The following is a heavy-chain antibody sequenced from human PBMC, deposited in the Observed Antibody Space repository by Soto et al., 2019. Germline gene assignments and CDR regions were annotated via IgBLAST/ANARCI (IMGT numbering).Heavy chain of an antibody. CDR2: ISSTTNYI. CDR3: ARESEDLTSNFDY. CDR1: WFTFTRYS. V-gene: IGHV3-21*06. J-gene: IGHJ4*02. Sequence: GGSLRLSCAASWFTFTRYSMNWVRRAPGKGLEWVSSISSTTNYIYYGDSMKGRFTISRDNAKNSLYLEMNSLRAEDTAVYYCARESEDLTSNFDYWGQGTLVTVSS.